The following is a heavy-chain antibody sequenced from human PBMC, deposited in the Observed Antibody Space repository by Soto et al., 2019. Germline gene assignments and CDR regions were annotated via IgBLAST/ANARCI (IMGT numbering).Heavy chain of an antibody. CDR1: GGSFIGYY. CDR3: ARVLRYCSSTSCYEAGYYYYGMDV. D-gene: IGHD2-2*01. V-gene: IGHV4-34*01. J-gene: IGHJ6*02. CDR2: INHSGST. Sequence: SETLSLTCAVYGGSFIGYYWSWIRQPPGKGLEWIGEINHSGSTNYNPSLKSRVTISVDTSKNQFSLKLSSVTAADTAVYYCARVLRYCSSTSCYEAGYYYYGMDVWGQGTTVTVSS.